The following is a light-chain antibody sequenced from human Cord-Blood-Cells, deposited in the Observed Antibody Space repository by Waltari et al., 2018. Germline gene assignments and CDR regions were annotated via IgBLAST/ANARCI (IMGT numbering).Light chain of an antibody. CDR2: GAS. V-gene: IGKV3-20*01. Sequence: IVLTQFPGTLSLSPGDRAILSCRARQSVSSSYLAWYQQKPGQTPRLLIYGASSRAPGIPDRFSGSGSGTDFTLTISRLEPEDVAVYYCQQYGSSPPYTFGQGTKLEIK. CDR1: QSVSSSY. CDR3: QQYGSSPPYT. J-gene: IGKJ2*01.